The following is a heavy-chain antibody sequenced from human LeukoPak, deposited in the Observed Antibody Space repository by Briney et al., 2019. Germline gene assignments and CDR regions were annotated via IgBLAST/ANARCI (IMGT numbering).Heavy chain of an antibody. V-gene: IGHV4-34*01. CDR1: GGSFSGYY. D-gene: IGHD3-10*01. CDR3: ARRGLLWFGPQDYFDY. CDR2: INHSGST. Sequence: SETLSLTCAVYGGSFSGYYWSWIRQPPGKGLEWIGEINHSGSTYYNPSLKSRVTISVDTSKNQFSLKLSSVTAADTAVYYCARRGLLWFGPQDYFDYWGQGTLVTVSS. J-gene: IGHJ4*02.